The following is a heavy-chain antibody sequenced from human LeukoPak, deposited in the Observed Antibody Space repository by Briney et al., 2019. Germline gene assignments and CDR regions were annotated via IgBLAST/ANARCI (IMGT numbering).Heavy chain of an antibody. Sequence: PGGSLRLSCAASGFTFTGSAMHWVRQAPGKGLEWVAVISYDGSNKYYADSVKGRFTISRDNSKNTLYLQMNSLRAEDTAVYYCAKDSRTFGGVIVSGTFDYWGQGTLVTVSS. CDR2: ISYDGSNK. V-gene: IGHV3-30*04. CDR1: GFTFTGSA. CDR3: AKDSRTFGGVIVSGTFDY. J-gene: IGHJ4*02. D-gene: IGHD3-16*02.